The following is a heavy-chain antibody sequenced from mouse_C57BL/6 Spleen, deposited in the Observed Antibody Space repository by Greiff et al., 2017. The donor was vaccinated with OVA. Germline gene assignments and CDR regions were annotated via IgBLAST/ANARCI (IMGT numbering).Heavy chain of an antibody. CDR1: GYTFTSYW. Sequence: VQLLQPGTDLVKPGASVKLSCKASGYTFTSYWMHWVKQRPGQGLEWIGNINPSNGGTNYNEKFKSKATLTVDNASSTAYMQLSSLSSEDSAVYYCARSIPYDYDGAMDYWGQGTSVTVSS. J-gene: IGHJ4*01. CDR2: INPSNGGT. CDR3: ARSIPYDYDGAMDY. V-gene: IGHV1-53*01. D-gene: IGHD2-4*01.